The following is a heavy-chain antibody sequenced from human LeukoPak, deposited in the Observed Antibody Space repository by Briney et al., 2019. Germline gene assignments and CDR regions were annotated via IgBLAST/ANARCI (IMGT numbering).Heavy chain of an antibody. D-gene: IGHD3-16*01. V-gene: IGHV3-64D*09. CDR2: ISSGGDTT. CDR1: GFTLSTYG. Sequence: GGSLGLSCSASGFTLSTYGMHWVRQAPGKGLQYVSSISSGGDTTYYADSVKGRFTISRDNSKNTLYLQLSSLRAEATAVYYCLRDRLGVSEYWGQGTLVTVSS. J-gene: IGHJ4*02. CDR3: LRDRLGVSEY.